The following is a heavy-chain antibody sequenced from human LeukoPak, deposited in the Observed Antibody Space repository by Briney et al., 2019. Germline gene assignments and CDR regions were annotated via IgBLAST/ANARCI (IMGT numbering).Heavy chain of an antibody. V-gene: IGHV4-39*07. Sequence: SETLSLTCTISGGSISSSSYYWGWIRQPPGKGLEWIGSIYYSGSTHHNPSLKSRVTISVDTSKNQFSLKLTSVTAADTAVYYCASQKSMTGDFDYWGQGTLVTVSS. CDR2: IYYSGST. J-gene: IGHJ4*02. CDR3: ASQKSMTGDFDY. CDR1: GGSISSSSYY. D-gene: IGHD3-10*02.